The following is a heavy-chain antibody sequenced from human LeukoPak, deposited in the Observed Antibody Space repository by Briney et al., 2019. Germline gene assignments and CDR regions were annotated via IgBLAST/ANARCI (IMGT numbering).Heavy chain of an antibody. V-gene: IGHV1-2*02. CDR1: GYTFTSYG. Sequence: ASVKVSCKASGYTFTSYGISWVRQAPGQGLEWMGWINPNSGGTNYAQKFQGRVTMTRDTSISTAYMELSRLRSDDTAVYYCARGKTTVTTYRPFQHWGQGTLVTVSS. J-gene: IGHJ1*01. CDR2: INPNSGGT. CDR3: ARGKTTVTTYRPFQH. D-gene: IGHD4-17*01.